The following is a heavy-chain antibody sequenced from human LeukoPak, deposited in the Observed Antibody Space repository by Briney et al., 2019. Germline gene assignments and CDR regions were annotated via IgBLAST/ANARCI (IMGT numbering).Heavy chain of an antibody. CDR3: ASMLTGSFDS. J-gene: IGHJ4*02. D-gene: IGHD7-27*01. CDR2: ISLSSSTI. V-gene: IGHV3-48*02. CDR1: GFIFSSYS. Sequence: GGPLRLSCAASGFIFSSYSMNWVRQAPGKGLEWVSYISLSSSTIYYADSVKGRFTISRDNAKNSLYLQMNSLRDEDTAVYYCASMLTGSFDSWGQGTLVSVSS.